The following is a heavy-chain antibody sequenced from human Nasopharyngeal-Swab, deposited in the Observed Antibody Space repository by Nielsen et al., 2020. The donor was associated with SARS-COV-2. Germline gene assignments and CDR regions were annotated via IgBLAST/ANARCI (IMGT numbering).Heavy chain of an antibody. V-gene: IGHV3-23*01. CDR1: GFTFSSYA. D-gene: IGHD3-3*01. CDR2: ISGSGGST. Sequence: GESLKISCAASGFTFSSYAMSWVRQAPGKGLEWVSAISGSGGSTYYADSVKGRFTISRDNSKNTLYLRMNSLRAEDTAVYYCAKVYDFWSGYPTSTYWYFDLWGRGTLVTVSS. CDR3: AKVYDFWSGYPTSTYWYFDL. J-gene: IGHJ2*01.